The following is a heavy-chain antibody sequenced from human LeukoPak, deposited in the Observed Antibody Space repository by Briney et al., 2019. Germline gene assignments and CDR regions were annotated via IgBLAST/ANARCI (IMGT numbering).Heavy chain of an antibody. V-gene: IGHV4-4*09. J-gene: IGHJ4*02. D-gene: IGHD6-6*01. CDR3: ARQDGSSSYFDY. Sequence: PSETLSLTCTVSGGSISSYYWSWIRQPPGKGLEWIGYIYTSGSTNYNPSLKSRVTISVDTSKNQFSLKLSSVTAADTAVYYCARQDGSSSYFDYWGQGTLVTVSS. CDR1: GGSISSYY. CDR2: IYTSGST.